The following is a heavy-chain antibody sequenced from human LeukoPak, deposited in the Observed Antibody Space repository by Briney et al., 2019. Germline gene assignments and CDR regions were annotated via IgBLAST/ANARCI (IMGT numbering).Heavy chain of an antibody. J-gene: IGHJ4*02. V-gene: IGHV1-18*01. CDR1: GYTFTSYG. CDR2: ISAYNGNT. Sequence: ASVKVSCKASGYTFTSYGISWVRQAPGQGLEWMGWISAYNGNTNYAQKLQGRVTMTTDTSTSTAYMELRGLRSDDTAVYYCVRSTTRYYYDSSGYFDYWGQGALVTVSS. CDR3: VRSTTRYYYDSSGYFDY. D-gene: IGHD3-22*01.